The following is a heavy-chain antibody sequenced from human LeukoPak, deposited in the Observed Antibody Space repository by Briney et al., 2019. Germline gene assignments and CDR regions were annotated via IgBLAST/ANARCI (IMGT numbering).Heavy chain of an antibody. D-gene: IGHD6-19*01. CDR2: ISGSGGST. Sequence: GGSLRLSCAASGFTFSSYAMSWVRQAPGKGLEWVSAISGSGGSTYYADSVKGRFTISRDKSKNTLYLQMNSLRVEDTAVYYCARESSNGWYPSFDYWGQGTLVTVSS. CDR1: GFTFSSYA. V-gene: IGHV3-23*01. CDR3: ARESSNGWYPSFDY. J-gene: IGHJ4*02.